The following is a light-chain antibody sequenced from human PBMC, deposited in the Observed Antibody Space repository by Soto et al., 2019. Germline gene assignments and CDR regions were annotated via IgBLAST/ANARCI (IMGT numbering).Light chain of an antibody. V-gene: IGKV3-20*01. CDR3: QQYGRSPWT. CDR2: GAS. Sequence: EIMLTQSPGTLSLSPGERATLSCRASQSVSSSYLAWYQQKPGQAPRLLIYGASSRPTGIPDRFSGSGSGTDFTLTISRLEPEDFAVYYCQQYGRSPWTFGQGTKVEIK. CDR1: QSVSSSY. J-gene: IGKJ1*01.